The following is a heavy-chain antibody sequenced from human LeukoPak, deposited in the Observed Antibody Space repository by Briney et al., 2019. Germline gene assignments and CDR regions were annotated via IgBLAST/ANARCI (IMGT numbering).Heavy chain of an antibody. Sequence: SETLSLTCTVSGGSISSGDYYWSWIRQPPGKGLEWIGYIYYSGSTYYNPSLKSRVTISVDTSKNQFSLKLSSVTAAGTAVYYCARALNPAYADVPFDYWGQGTLVTVSS. CDR2: IYYSGST. CDR3: ARALNPAYADVPFDY. V-gene: IGHV4-30-4*01. D-gene: IGHD2-2*01. CDR1: GGSISSGDYY. J-gene: IGHJ4*02.